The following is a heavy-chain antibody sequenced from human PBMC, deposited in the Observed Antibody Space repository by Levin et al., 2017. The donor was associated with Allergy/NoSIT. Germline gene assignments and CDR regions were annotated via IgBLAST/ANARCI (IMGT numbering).Heavy chain of an antibody. V-gene: IGHV3-7*01. J-gene: IGHJ4*02. D-gene: IGHD3-10*01. CDR1: GFTFRTFW. CDR3: ARDHDGEDEYFDF. CDR2: IKQDGSDK. Sequence: QSSETLSLTCAASGFTFRTFWMSWVRQAPGKGPEWVANIKQDGSDKYYVDSVEGRFTVSRDNAKNSLYLQMNSLRVEDTAVYYCARDHDGEDEYFDFWGQGTLVTVSS.